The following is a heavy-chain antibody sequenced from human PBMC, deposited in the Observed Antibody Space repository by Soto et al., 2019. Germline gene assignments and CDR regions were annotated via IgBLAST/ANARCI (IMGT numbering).Heavy chain of an antibody. J-gene: IGHJ4*02. CDR2: IYYSGST. V-gene: IGHV4-59*01. Sequence: PSETLSLTCTVSGGSISSYYWSWIRQPPGKGLEWIGYIYYSGSTNYNPSLKSRVTISVDTSKNQFSLKLSSVTAADTAVYYCARVSRPRIAGINYDYWGQGTLVTVSS. D-gene: IGHD6-13*01. CDR3: ARVSRPRIAGINYDY. CDR1: GGSISSYY.